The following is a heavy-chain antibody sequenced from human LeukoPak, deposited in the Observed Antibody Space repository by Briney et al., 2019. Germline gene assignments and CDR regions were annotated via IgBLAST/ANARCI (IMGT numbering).Heavy chain of an antibody. CDR3: ARGRRGAFDI. J-gene: IGHJ3*02. V-gene: IGHV4-34*01. CDR1: GGSFSGYY. Sequence: SETLSLTCAVYGGSFSGYYWSWIRQPPGKGLEWIGEINHSGSTNYNPSLKSQVTISVDTSKNQFSLKLSSVTAADTAVYYCARGRRGAFDIWGQGTMVTVSS. CDR2: INHSGST.